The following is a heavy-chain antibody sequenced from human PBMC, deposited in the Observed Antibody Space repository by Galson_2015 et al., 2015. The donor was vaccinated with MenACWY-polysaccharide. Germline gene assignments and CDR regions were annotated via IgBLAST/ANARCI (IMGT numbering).Heavy chain of an antibody. Sequence: SLRLSCAASGFAFSSYSMNWVRQAPGKGLEWVSYISSGSSTIYYADSVKGRFTISRDNVKNSLYLQMNSLRDEDTAIYYCARSCGGDCFYYYGMDVWGQGTTVTVSS. CDR2: ISSGSSTI. CDR3: ARSCGGDCFYYYGMDV. V-gene: IGHV3-48*02. D-gene: IGHD2-21*02. J-gene: IGHJ6*02. CDR1: GFAFSSYS.